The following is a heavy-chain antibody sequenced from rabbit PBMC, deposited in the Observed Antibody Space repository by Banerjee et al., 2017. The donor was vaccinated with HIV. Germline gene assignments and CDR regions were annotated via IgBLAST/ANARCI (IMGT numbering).Heavy chain of an antibody. J-gene: IGHJ4*01. Sequence: QSLEESGGDLVKPGASLTLTCTASGFSFSSSDYMCWVRQPPGKGLEWVACIVTGSSDIAYYANWAKGRFTISKTSSTVDLKMTSLTGADTATYFCARSGYGNSIDYYDGFGLWGPGTLVTVS. CDR1: GFSFSSSDY. CDR3: ARSGYGNSIDYYDGFGL. V-gene: IGHV1S40*01. D-gene: IGHD1-1*01. CDR2: IVTGSSDIA.